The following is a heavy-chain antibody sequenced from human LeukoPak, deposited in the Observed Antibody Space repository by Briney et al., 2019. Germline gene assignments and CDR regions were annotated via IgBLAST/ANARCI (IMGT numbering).Heavy chain of an antibody. J-gene: IGHJ4*02. CDR1: GGSISSGGYY. D-gene: IGHD3-10*01. V-gene: IGHV4-31*03. CDR2: IYYSGST. CDR3: ARAVGSGSYNFDY. Sequence: PSETLSLTCTVSGGSISSGGYYWSWIRQHPGKGLEWIGYIYYSGSTYYNPSLKSRVTISVDTSKNQFSLKLSSVTAADMAVYYCARAVGSGSYNFDYWGQGTLVTVSS.